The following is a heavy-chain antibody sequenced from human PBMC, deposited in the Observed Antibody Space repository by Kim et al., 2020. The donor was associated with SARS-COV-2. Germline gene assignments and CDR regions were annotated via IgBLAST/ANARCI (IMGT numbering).Heavy chain of an antibody. V-gene: IGHV1-46*01. CDR3: ARSGWLHYFDY. Sequence: TNYEQNVEGRVTMTRDTSTSTVYRELGSLRSEDTAVYYCARSGWLHYFDYWGQGTLVTVSS. CDR2: T. D-gene: IGHD6-19*01. J-gene: IGHJ4*02.